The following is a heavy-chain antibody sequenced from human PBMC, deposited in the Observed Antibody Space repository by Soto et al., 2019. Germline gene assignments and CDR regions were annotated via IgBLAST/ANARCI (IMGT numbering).Heavy chain of an antibody. V-gene: IGHV3-7*05. Sequence: EVQLVESGGGLVQPGGSLRLSCAASGFTFSSYWMSWVRQAPGKGLEWVANIKQDGSEKYYVDSVKGRFTISRDNAKNSLYLQMNSLRAEDTAVYYCARDEAVAGTDAFDIWGQGTMVTVSS. CDR3: ARDEAVAGTDAFDI. CDR2: IKQDGSEK. J-gene: IGHJ3*02. CDR1: GFTFSSYW. D-gene: IGHD6-19*01.